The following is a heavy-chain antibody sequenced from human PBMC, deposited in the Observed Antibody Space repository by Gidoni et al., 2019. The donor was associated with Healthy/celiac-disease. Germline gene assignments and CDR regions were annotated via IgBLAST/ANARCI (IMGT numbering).Heavy chain of an antibody. Sequence: EVQLLESGGGLVQPWGSLRLSCAASGFTFSSYAMSWVRQAPGKGLEWVSAISGSGGSTYYADSVKGRFTISRDNSKNTLYLQMNSLRAEDTAVYYCAKSRRIVVVNSDYWGQGTLVTVSS. CDR1: GFTFSSYA. D-gene: IGHD3-22*01. CDR3: AKSRRIVVVNSDY. J-gene: IGHJ4*02. V-gene: IGHV3-23*01. CDR2: ISGSGGST.